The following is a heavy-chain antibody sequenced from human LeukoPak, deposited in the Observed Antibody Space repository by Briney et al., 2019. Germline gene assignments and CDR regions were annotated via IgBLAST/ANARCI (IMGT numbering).Heavy chain of an antibody. Sequence: GGSLRLSCAASGFTFSSYDMHWVRQATGKGLEWVSAIGTAGDTYYPGSVKGRFTISRENAKNSLYLQMNSLRAGDTAVYYCAGSKKSGAPDWYFDLWGRGTLVTVSS. D-gene: IGHD3-10*01. CDR1: GFTFSSYD. CDR3: AGSKKSGAPDWYFDL. CDR2: IGTAGDT. V-gene: IGHV3-13*01. J-gene: IGHJ2*01.